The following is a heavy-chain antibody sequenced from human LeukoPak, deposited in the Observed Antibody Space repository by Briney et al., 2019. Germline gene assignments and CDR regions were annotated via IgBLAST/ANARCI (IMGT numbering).Heavy chain of an antibody. J-gene: IGHJ4*02. CDR2: ISSSSSTI. V-gene: IGHV3-48*01. CDR1: GFTFSSYS. D-gene: IGHD3-16*01. CDR3: ATNGGGKSGSGNFDY. Sequence: GGSLRLSCAASGFTFSSYSMNWVRQAPGKGLEWVSYISSSSSTIYYADSVKGRFTISRDNAKNSLYLQMNSLRAEDTALYYCATNGGGKSGSGNFDYWGQGTLVTASS.